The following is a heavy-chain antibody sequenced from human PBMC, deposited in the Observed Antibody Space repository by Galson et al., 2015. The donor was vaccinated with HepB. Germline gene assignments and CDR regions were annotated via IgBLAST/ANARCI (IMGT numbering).Heavy chain of an antibody. CDR1: GFTFSSCA. CDR2: IPYDGSNK. J-gene: IGHJ4*02. CDR3: ASHDPGAYDYVWGSQTEFDY. V-gene: IGHV3-30-3*01. D-gene: IGHD3-16*01. Sequence: SLRLSCAASGFTFSSCAMHWVRQAPGKGLEWVAVIPYDGSNKYYADSVKGRFTISRDNSKNTLYLQMNSLRAEDTAVYYCASHDPGAYDYVWGSQTEFDYWGQGTLVTVSS.